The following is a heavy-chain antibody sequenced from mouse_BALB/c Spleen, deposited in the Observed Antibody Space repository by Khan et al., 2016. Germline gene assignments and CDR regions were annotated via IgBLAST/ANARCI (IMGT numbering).Heavy chain of an antibody. V-gene: IGHV9-3-1*01. CDR1: GYTFTNYG. Sequence: QIQLVQSGPELKKPGETVKISCKASGYTFTNYGMNWVKQAPGKGLKWMGWINTYTGEPTYADDFKGRFAFSLETSDSTAYLQINNLKHEDTATYCGAKQGLYYAMDYWGQGTSVTVSS. D-gene: IGHD4-1*01. CDR2: INTYTGEP. J-gene: IGHJ4*01. CDR3: AKQGLYYAMDY.